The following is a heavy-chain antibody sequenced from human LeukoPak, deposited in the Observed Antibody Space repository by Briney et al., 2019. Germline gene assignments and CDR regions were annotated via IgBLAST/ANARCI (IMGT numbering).Heavy chain of an antibody. CDR3: ARGGRTGYCSGGSCYYYYGMDV. V-gene: IGHV3-30*03. CDR2: ISYDGSNK. J-gene: IGHJ6*02. CDR1: GFTFSSYW. Sequence: PGGSLRLSCAASGFTFSSYWMHWVRQAPGKGLEWVAVISYDGSNKYYVDSVKGRFTISRDNSKNTLYLQMNSLRAEDTAVYCCARGGRTGYCSGGSCYYYYGMDVWGQGTTVTVSS. D-gene: IGHD2-15*01.